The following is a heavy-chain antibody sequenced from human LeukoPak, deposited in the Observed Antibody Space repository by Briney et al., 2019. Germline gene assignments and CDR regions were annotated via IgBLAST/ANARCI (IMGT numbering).Heavy chain of an antibody. D-gene: IGHD2-21*02. V-gene: IGHV4-34*01. CDR2: INHNGGT. CDR1: GGSFSGYY. CDR3: ARAQTADRSAVFDY. J-gene: IGHJ4*02. Sequence: SETLSLTCAVDGGSFSGYYWNWIRQPPGKGLEWIGAINHNGGTNYNPSLKSRGTISVDTSKNQFSLRLNSVTAADTAVYYCARAQTADRSAVFDYWGQGTLVTVSS.